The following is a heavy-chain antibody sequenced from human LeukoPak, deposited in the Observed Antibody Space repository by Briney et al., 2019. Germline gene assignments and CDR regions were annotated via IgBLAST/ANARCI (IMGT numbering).Heavy chain of an antibody. CDR3: ARGSLLGYCSGGSCLDAFDI. Sequence: GGSLRLSCAASGFTFSSYGMHWVRQAPGKGLEWVAVIWYDGSNKYYADSVKGRFTISRDNSKNTLYLQMNSLGAEDTAVYYCARGSLLGYCSGGSCLDAFDIWGQGTMVTVSS. J-gene: IGHJ3*02. CDR2: IWYDGSNK. V-gene: IGHV3-33*01. D-gene: IGHD2-15*01. CDR1: GFTFSSYG.